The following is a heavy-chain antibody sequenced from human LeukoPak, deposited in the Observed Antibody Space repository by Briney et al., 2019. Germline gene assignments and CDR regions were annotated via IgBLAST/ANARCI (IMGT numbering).Heavy chain of an antibody. J-gene: IGHJ4*02. CDR2: ISSTSTHI. V-gene: IGHV3-21*01. D-gene: IGHD4-17*01. CDR3: ARGAYGDYPGY. Sequence: GGSLRLSCAVSGFTFSYYSMNWVRQAPGKGLEWVSFISSTSTHIYYTDSVKGRFTISRDNAKNSLYLQMNSLRAEDTAVYYCARGAYGDYPGYWGQGTPVTVSS. CDR1: GFTFSYYS.